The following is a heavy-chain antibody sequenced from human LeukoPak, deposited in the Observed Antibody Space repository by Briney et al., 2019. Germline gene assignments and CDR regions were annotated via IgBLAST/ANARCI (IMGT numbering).Heavy chain of an antibody. CDR3: AAYCSGGSCYSDSDY. Sequence: PSETLSLTCTVSGGSISSGYYWGWIRQPPGTGLDWIGSIYHSGSTYYNPSLKSRVIISLDTSKNQFSLKLNSVTAADTAVYYCAAYCSGGSCYSDSDYWGQGTLVTVSS. V-gene: IGHV4-38-2*02. CDR1: GGSISSGYY. J-gene: IGHJ4*02. D-gene: IGHD2-15*01. CDR2: IYHSGST.